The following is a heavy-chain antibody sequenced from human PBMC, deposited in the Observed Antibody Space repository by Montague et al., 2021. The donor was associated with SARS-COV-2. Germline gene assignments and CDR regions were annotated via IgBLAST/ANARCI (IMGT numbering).Heavy chain of an antibody. CDR3: ARDQLYGDLGY. CDR2: INSNGSST. D-gene: IGHD4-17*01. J-gene: IGHJ4*02. CDR1: GFTFSSYW. Sequence: SLRLSCAASGFTFSSYWMHWVRQAPGKGLVWVSRINSNGSSTKYADSVKGRFTISSDNAKNTLYLQLNSLRAEGTAVYYCARDQLYGDLGYWGQGTLVTVSS. V-gene: IGHV3-74*03.